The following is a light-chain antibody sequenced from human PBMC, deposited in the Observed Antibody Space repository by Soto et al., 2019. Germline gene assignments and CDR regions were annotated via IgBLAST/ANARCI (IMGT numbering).Light chain of an antibody. CDR2: AAS. CDR1: QSITNY. V-gene: IGKV1-39*01. CDR3: KHSPNMPCT. Sequence: DIQMTQSPSSLSASVGDRVTITCRASQSITNYLNWYQHKPGKAPKLLVYAASSLQSGVPSRFSGSGSGTDFSLTISSLQPDDFATYFGKHSPNMPCTFGPGTKVDIK. J-gene: IGKJ3*01.